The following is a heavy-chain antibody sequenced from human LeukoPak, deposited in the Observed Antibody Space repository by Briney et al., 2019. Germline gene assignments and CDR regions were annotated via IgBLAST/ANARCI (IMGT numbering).Heavy chain of an antibody. Sequence: ASVNVSCKASGYTFTDYYIHWVRQAPGQGLEWMGWINPNSGGTNYAQKFQGRVTMTRDTSISTAYMELSRLRSDDTAVYYCARTFWSGYLQFDYWGQGTLVTVSS. J-gene: IGHJ4*02. CDR1: GYTFTDYY. V-gene: IGHV1-2*02. CDR3: ARTFWSGYLQFDY. CDR2: INPNSGGT. D-gene: IGHD3-3*01.